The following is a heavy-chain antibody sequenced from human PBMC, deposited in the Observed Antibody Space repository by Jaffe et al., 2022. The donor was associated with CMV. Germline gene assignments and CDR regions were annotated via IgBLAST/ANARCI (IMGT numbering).Heavy chain of an antibody. J-gene: IGHJ4*02. Sequence: EVQLVQSGPEVRKPGESLKISCKHSGYSFTNYWIGWVRQMPGKGLEWMGIIYPGDSDTRYSPSFQGQVTISADKSITTAYLQWSRLEASDTAIYYCASPRDSSDWHFDYWGQGTLVTVSS. D-gene: IGHD3-22*01. CDR3: ASPRDSSDWHFDY. V-gene: IGHV5-51*01. CDR2: IYPGDSDT. CDR1: GYSFTNYW.